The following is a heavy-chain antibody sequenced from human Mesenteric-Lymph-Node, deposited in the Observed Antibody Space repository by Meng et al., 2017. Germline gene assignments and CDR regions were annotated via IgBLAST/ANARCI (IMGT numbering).Heavy chain of an antibody. CDR1: GGSFGGYY. D-gene: IGHD2-8*02. CDR2: IIHGGSP. CDR3: ARRPTGIDY. V-gene: IGHV4-34*12. Sequence: QGQLQQWGAGLLKPSETLSLTCAVYGGSFGGYYWSWIRQPPGKGLEWIGEIIHGGSPSYNPSLKSRVTISIDTSKNQLSLMLSSVTAADTAVYYCARRPTGIDYWGQGTLVTVSS. J-gene: IGHJ4*02.